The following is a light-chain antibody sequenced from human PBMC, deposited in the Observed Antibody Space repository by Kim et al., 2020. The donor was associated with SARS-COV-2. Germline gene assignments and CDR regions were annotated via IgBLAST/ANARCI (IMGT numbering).Light chain of an antibody. Sequence: SVGDRVNITGRASQGISNYLAWYQQKPGKVPKLLIYAASTLQSGVPSRFSGSGSGTDFTLTISSLQPEDVATYYCQKYNSALALTFGGGTKVDIK. J-gene: IGKJ4*01. CDR1: QGISNY. V-gene: IGKV1-27*01. CDR3: QKYNSALALT. CDR2: AAS.